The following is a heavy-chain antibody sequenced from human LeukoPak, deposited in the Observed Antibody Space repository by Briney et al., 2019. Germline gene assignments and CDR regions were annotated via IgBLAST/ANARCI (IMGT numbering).Heavy chain of an antibody. D-gene: IGHD3-10*02. CDR1: GFTVSSYE. CDR2: ISSSGSTI. J-gene: IGHJ6*04. V-gene: IGHV3-48*03. CDR3: AELGITMIGGV. Sequence: GSLRLSCRVYGFTVSSYEMNWVRQAPGKGLEWVSYISSSGSTIYYADSVKGRFTISRDNAKNSLYLQMNSLRAEDTAVYYCAELGITMIGGVWGKGTTVTISS.